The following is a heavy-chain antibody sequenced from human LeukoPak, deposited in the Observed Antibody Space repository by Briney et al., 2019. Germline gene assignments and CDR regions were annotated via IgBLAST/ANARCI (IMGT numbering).Heavy chain of an antibody. J-gene: IGHJ3*02. CDR3: ARDRTVTTREGAFDI. V-gene: IGHV3-11*06. D-gene: IGHD4-17*01. Sequence: PGGSLRLSCAASGFTFSDYYMSWIRQAPGKGLEWVSYISSSSSYTNYADSVKGRFTISRDSAKNSLYLQMNSLRAEDTAVYYCARDRTVTTREGAFDIWGQGTMVTVSS. CDR1: GFTFSDYY. CDR2: ISSSSSYT.